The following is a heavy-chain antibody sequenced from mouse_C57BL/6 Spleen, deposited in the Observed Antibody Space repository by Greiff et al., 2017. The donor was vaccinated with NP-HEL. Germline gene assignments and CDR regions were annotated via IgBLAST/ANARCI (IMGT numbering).Heavy chain of an antibody. CDR3: TFYYYGSSDY. J-gene: IGHJ2*01. CDR1: GFNIKDDY. V-gene: IGHV14-4*01. Sequence: VQLQQSGAELVRPGASVKLSCTASGFNIKDDYMHWVKQRPEQGLEWIGWIDPENGDTEYASKFQGKATITADTSSNTAYLQLSSLTSEDTAVYYCTFYYYGSSDYWGQGTTLTVSS. CDR2: IDPENGDT. D-gene: IGHD1-1*01.